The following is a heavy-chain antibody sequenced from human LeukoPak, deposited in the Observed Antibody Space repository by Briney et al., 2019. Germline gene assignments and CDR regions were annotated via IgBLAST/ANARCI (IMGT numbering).Heavy chain of an antibody. Sequence: PSETLSLTCTVSGGSISSYYWSWIRQPPGKGLEWIGYIYTSGSTNYNPSLKSRVTISVDTSKNQFSLKLSSVTAADTAVYYCARRRGSYGGVGYYFDYWGQGTLVTVSS. J-gene: IGHJ4*02. CDR2: IYTSGST. D-gene: IGHD1-26*01. V-gene: IGHV4-4*09. CDR1: GGSISSYY. CDR3: ARRRGSYGGVGYYFDY.